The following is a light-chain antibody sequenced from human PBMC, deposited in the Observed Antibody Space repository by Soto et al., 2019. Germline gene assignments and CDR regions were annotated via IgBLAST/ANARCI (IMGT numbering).Light chain of an antibody. CDR2: DAS. J-gene: IGKJ4*01. CDR1: QGVARY. Sequence: EIVLTQSPATLSLSPGERATLSCRTSQGVARYLAWYQQKPGQAPRLLIYDASTRATGIPARFSGSGSGTDLTLTISSLEPEDFAVYYCQQRSNWPPSFGGGTKVEIK. V-gene: IGKV3-11*01. CDR3: QQRSNWPPS.